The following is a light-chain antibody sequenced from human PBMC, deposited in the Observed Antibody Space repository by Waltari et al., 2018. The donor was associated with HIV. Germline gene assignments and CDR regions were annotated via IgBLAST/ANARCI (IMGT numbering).Light chain of an antibody. CDR2: AAS. CDR3: QQGFSAPRT. J-gene: IGKJ1*01. Sequence: DIQMTQSPSSLSAYIGDRVTITCRASQSIKSAVNWYQQKPGKAPKVLIHAASTLQSVVPSMFSCSGSGTDFTLTIHSLQPGDSATYYCQQGFSAPRTFGQGTKVEIK. CDR1: QSIKSA. V-gene: IGKV1-39*01.